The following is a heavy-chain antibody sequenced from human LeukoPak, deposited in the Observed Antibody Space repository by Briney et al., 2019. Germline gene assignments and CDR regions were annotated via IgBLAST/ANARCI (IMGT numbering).Heavy chain of an antibody. CDR1: GFTFSSYW. J-gene: IGHJ6*03. V-gene: IGHV3-7*01. CDR2: IKQDGSEK. D-gene: IGHD6-19*01. CDR3: ARWSIAVAGTYYYYYMDV. Sequence: PGGSLRLSCAASGFTFSSYWMSWVRQAPGKGLEWVANIKQDGSEKYYVDSVKGRFTISRDNAKNSLYLQMNSLRAEDTAVYYCARWSIAVAGTYYYYYMDVWGKGTTVTVSS.